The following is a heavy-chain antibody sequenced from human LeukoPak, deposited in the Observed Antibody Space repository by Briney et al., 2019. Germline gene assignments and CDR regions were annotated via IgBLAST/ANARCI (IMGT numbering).Heavy chain of an antibody. CDR1: GGTFSSYA. D-gene: IGHD4-23*01. CDR3: ATRVGTTVVTHYYYYYMDV. V-gene: IGHV1-69*06. CDR2: IIPIFGTA. Sequence: ASVKVSCKASGGTFSSYAISWVRQAPGQGLEWMGGIIPIFGTANYAQKFQGRVTITADKSTSTAYMELSSLRSEDTAVYYCATRVGTTVVTHYYYYYMDVWGKGTTATVSS. J-gene: IGHJ6*03.